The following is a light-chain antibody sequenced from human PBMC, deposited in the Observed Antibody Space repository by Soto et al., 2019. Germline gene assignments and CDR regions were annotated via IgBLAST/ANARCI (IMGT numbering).Light chain of an antibody. CDR1: QSVSSSY. Sequence: EIVLTQSPGTLSLSPGERATLSCRASQSVSSSYLAWYQQKPGQAPRLLIDGASSRATGIPDRFSGSGSGTDFTLTISRLEPEDFAVYYCQQYGSSPFGQGTKVDIK. CDR2: GAS. J-gene: IGKJ1*01. CDR3: QQYGSSP. V-gene: IGKV3-20*01.